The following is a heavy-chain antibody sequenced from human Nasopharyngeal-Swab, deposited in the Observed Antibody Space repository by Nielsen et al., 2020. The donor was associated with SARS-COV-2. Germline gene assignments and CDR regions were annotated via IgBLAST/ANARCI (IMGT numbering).Heavy chain of an antibody. V-gene: IGHV3-23*01. D-gene: IGHD6-13*01. Sequence: GGSLRLSCAASGFSFSTYAMSWVRQAPGKGLEWVSAISGSGGDTYYADSVKSRFTIFRDNSKNTLYLRMNSLRAEDTAVYYCAKDGSSSPTYWGQGTLVTVSS. CDR1: GFSFSTYA. CDR2: ISGSGGDT. J-gene: IGHJ4*02. CDR3: AKDGSSSPTY.